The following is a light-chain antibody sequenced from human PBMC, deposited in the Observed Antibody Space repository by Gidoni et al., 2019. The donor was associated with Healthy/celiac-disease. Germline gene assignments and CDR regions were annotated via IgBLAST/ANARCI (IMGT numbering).Light chain of an antibody. V-gene: IGKV2-30*01. Sequence: DVVMTQSPLSLPVTLGQPASISCRSSQSPVYSDGNTYLNWFQQRPGQSPRRLIYKVSNRDSGVPDRFSGSGSGTDFPLKISRVEAEDVGVYYCMQGTHWPPYTFGQGTKLEIK. J-gene: IGKJ2*01. CDR2: KVS. CDR1: QSPVYSDGNTY. CDR3: MQGTHWPPYT.